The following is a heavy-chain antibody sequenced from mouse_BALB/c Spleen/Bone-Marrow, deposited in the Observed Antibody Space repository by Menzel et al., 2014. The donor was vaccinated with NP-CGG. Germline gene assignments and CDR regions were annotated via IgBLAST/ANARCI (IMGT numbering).Heavy chain of an antibody. V-gene: IGHV1-74*01. D-gene: IGHD1-1*01. CDR1: GYTFTGYW. CDR3: AYGSSFGFAY. Sequence: VKLQESGAELVRPGASVKLSCRTSGYTFTGYWMNWVKQRPEQGLEWIGRIDPYDSETHYNQKFKVKAILTVDKSSSTAYMQLSSLTSEESAVYYCAYGSSFGFAYWGQGTLVTVSA. CDR2: IDPYDSET. J-gene: IGHJ3*01.